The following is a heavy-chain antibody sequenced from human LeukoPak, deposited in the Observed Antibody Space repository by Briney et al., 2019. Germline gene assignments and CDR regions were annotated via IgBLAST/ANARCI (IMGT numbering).Heavy chain of an antibody. Sequence: PGGSLRLSCAASGFTFSSYEVNWVRQAPGRGLEWVSYISARGGLIYYADSVKGRFTVSRDNAKNSAYLQMNSLRVEDTAIYYCARNSAHDFWGQGTLVTVSS. CDR2: ISARGGLI. D-gene: IGHD1/OR15-1a*01. CDR1: GFTFSSYE. CDR3: ARNSAHDF. V-gene: IGHV3-48*03. J-gene: IGHJ4*02.